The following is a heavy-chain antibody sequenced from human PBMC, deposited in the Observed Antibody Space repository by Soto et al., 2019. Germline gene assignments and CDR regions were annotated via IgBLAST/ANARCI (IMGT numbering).Heavy chain of an antibody. CDR3: GREGWAYSAGFDP. Sequence: QVQLQESGPGLVKPAQTLSLTCSVSGGSMSSGDYYWSWIRQHPGKGLEWIGYINYSGSTYYNPSLKSLVTISADTSKSPFSLIPSSVKGADAAVYYWGREGWAYSAGFDPWGQGTLVTVSS. V-gene: IGHV4-31*01. D-gene: IGHD2-21*01. J-gene: IGHJ5*02. CDR2: INYSGST. CDR1: GGSMSSGDYY.